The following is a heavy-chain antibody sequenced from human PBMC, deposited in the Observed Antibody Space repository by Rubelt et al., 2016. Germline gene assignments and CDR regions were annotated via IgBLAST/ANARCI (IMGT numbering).Heavy chain of an antibody. J-gene: IGHJ4*02. CDR3: ARIVGAFYYFDY. D-gene: IGHD1-26*01. CDR1: GYSFTSYW. V-gene: IGHV5-10-1*01. CDR2: IDPSDSYN. Sequence: EVQLVQSGAEVKKPGESLRISCKGSGYSFTSYWISWVRQMPGKGLEWMGRIDPSDSYNNYRPSCPGSVTSSADKSISTADLQGSSLKASDAAMYYCARIVGAFYYFDYWGQGTLVTVSS.